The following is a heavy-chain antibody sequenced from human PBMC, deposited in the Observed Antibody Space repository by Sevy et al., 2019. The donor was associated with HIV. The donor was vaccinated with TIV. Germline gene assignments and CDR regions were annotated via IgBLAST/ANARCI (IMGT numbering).Heavy chain of an antibody. CDR2: IYADGST. V-gene: IGHV3-66*01. D-gene: IGHD3-22*01. CDR1: GLTVSSNY. Sequence: GGSLRLSCAASGLTVSSNYMTWVRQAPGKGLEWVSTIYADGSTYYVESVKDRFTIARDNSKNTLYLQMFSLRAEDTAVYYCARDRYYDASGDYYYYYGLDVWGQGTTVTVSS. CDR3: ARDRYYDASGDYYYYYGLDV. J-gene: IGHJ6*02.